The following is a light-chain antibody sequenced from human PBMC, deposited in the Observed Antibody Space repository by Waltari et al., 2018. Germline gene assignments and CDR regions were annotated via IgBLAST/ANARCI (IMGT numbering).Light chain of an antibody. Sequence: QSALTQPASVSGSPAPPITISCAGTTRDVGGYHYVHWYQHHPGKAPKLMVYDVTQRPSGVSSRFSGSKSGNTASLTISGLQTDDEGDYYCCSYGGGSTVIFGGGTKLTVL. CDR1: TRDVGGYHY. CDR3: CSYGGGSTVI. V-gene: IGLV2-23*02. CDR2: DVT. J-gene: IGLJ2*01.